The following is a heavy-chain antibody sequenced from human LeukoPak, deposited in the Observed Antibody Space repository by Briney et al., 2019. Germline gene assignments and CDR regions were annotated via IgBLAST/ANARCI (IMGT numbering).Heavy chain of an antibody. CDR3: ARGGPDGSAFRSFPH. D-gene: IGHD3-22*01. J-gene: IGHJ4*02. V-gene: IGHV1-2*02. Sequence: ASVKVSCKASRYTFIGYYIHWVRQAPGQGLEWMGWINPRTGGTDYPQNFQGRVSMTRDTSINTAYMELSSIKSDDTAVYYCARGGPDGSAFRSFPHWGQGPRVPVSS. CDR1: RYTFIGYY. CDR2: INPRTGGT.